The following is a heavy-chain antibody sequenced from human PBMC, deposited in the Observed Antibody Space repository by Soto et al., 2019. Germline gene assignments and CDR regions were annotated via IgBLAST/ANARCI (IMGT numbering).Heavy chain of an antibody. V-gene: IGHV3-11*01. J-gene: IGHJ4*02. CDR1: GFTFSDHY. Sequence: QVQLVESGGGLVKPGGSLRLSCAASGFTFSDHYMTWIRQAPGKGPEWLSYISGGGDIISYADSVKGQFIISRDNAKRSLYLQMNSLTVEDTAVYYCSRDPRLADYWGQGTLVTVSS. CDR2: ISGGGDII. CDR3: SRDPRLADY. D-gene: IGHD6-25*01.